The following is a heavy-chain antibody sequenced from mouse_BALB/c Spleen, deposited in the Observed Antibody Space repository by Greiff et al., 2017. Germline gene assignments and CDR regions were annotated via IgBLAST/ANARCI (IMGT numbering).Heavy chain of an antibody. CDR1: GYTFTSYW. D-gene: IGHD1-1*01. V-gene: IGHV1-69*02. Sequence: QVQLKQPGAELVRPGASVKLSCKASGYTFTSYWINWVKQRPGQGLEWIGNIYPSDSYTNYNQKFKDKATLTVDKSSSTAYMQLSSPTSEDSAVYYCTRGSGSSYWYFDVWGAGTTVTVSA. J-gene: IGHJ1*01. CDR3: TRGSGSSYWYFDV. CDR2: IYPSDSYT.